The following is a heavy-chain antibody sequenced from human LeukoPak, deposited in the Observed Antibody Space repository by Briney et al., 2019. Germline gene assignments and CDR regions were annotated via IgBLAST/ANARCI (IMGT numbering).Heavy chain of an antibody. CDR3: AESPYYYDRNIDY. D-gene: IGHD3-22*01. J-gene: IGHJ4*02. CDR1: GFTFGDYT. CDR2: ISWDDSST. Sequence: GSLRLSCAASGFTFGDYTMHWVRQAPEKGLEWVSLISWDDSSTYYADSVKGRFTISRDNSKNSLYLQMNNLRTEDTALYYCAESPYYYDRNIDYWGQGTLVTVSS. V-gene: IGHV3-43*01.